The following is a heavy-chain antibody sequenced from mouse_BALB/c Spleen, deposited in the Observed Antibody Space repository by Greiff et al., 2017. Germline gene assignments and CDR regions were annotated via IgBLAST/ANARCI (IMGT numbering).Heavy chain of an antibody. Sequence: EVKLMESGGGLVKPGGSLKLSCAASGFAFSSYDMSWVRQTPEKRLEWVAYISSGGGSTYYPDTVKGRFTISRDNAKNTLYLQMSSLKSEDTAMYYCARHYYGTLFAYWGQGTLVTVSA. J-gene: IGHJ3*01. CDR1: GFAFSSYD. D-gene: IGHD1-1*01. CDR2: ISSGGGST. CDR3: ARHYYGTLFAY. V-gene: IGHV5-12-1*01.